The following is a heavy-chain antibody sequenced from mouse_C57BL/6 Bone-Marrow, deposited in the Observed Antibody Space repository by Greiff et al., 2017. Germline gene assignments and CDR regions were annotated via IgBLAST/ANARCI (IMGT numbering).Heavy chain of an antibody. CDR1: GFNIKDDY. CDR3: GRDWYFDV. J-gene: IGHJ1*03. Sequence: VQLQQSGAELVRPGASVKLSCTASGFNIKDDYMHWVKQRPEQGLEWIGRFDPANGNTKYAPKFQGKATITADTSSNTAYLQLSSLTSEDTAIYYCGRDWYFDVWGTGTTVTVSS. CDR2: FDPANGNT. V-gene: IGHV14-3*01.